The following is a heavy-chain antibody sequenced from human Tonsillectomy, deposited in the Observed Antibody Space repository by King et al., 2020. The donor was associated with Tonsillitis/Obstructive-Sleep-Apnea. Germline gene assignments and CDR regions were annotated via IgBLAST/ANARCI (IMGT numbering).Heavy chain of an antibody. J-gene: IGHJ4*02. CDR1: GYSFTSYW. D-gene: IGHD5-18*01. Sequence: QLVQSGAEVKKPGESLKISCKGSGYSFTSYWIGWVRQMPGKGLEWRGIIYPGDFDTRYSPSLQGQVTISAAKSISTAYLQWCSLKASDTAMYYCARRYTHSRLYYFDYWGQGTLVTVSS. CDR2: IYPGDFDT. CDR3: ARRYTHSRLYYFDY. V-gene: IGHV5-51*01.